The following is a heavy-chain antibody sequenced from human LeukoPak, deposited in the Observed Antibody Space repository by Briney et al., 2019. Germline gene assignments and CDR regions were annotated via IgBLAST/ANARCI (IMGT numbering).Heavy chain of an antibody. J-gene: IGHJ4*02. CDR1: GFTFSSYS. CDR2: ISSSSSYI. Sequence: GGSLRLSCAASGFTFSSYSMNWVRQAPGKGLEWVSSISSSSSYIYYADSVKGRFTISRDNAKNSLYLQMNSLRAEDTAVYYCARVGEGSRELLWFGELLPPYFDCWGQGTLVTVSS. CDR3: ARVGEGSRELLWFGELLPPYFDC. V-gene: IGHV3-21*01. D-gene: IGHD3-10*01.